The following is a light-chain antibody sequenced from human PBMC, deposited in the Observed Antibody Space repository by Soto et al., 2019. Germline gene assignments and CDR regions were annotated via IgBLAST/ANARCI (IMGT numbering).Light chain of an antibody. J-gene: IGKJ1*01. CDR3: QQYNNWPRT. V-gene: IGKV3-20*01. Sequence: IVLTQSPGTLSLSPGERATLSCMASXSGSSSDLAWYQHKHGQAPRLLIHGASRRVTGITDRLSGSGSGTDLTLTISSLQSEDFAVYYCQQYNNWPRTFGQGTKVDIK. CDR1: XSGSSSD. CDR2: GAS.